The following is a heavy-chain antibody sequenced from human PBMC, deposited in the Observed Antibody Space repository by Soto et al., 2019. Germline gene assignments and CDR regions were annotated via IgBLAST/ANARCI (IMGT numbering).Heavy chain of an antibody. J-gene: IGHJ6*02. V-gene: IGHV1-18*01. CDR2: ISGYNGNT. Sequence: QVQLVQSGAEVKKPGASVKVSCKSSGYTFSISGISWVRQAPGQGLGWMGWISGYNGNTNYEQKFQDSVTMTTDTTTNTAYMELRSLRSDDTAVYYCAREGPRPYYYYGMDVWGQGTTVTVSS. CDR1: GYTFSISG. CDR3: AREGPRPYYYYGMDV.